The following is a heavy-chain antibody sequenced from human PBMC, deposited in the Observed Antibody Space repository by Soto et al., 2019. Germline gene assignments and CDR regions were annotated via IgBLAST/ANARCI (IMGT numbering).Heavy chain of an antibody. V-gene: IGHV1-69*08. CDR1: GGTFSTYI. J-gene: IGHJ3*01. D-gene: IGHD3-3*01. CDR2: IIPIPDMT. Sequence: QVQLVQSGAGVRKPGSSVKVSCKAPGGTFSTYIISWVRQAPGQGLEWMGRIIPIPDMTNYAQKFQGRVTVTADRSTSTPYMELTSLKSEDTAVYYCARDRITTRGDAFDLLGQWTMVTVSS. CDR3: ARDRITTRGDAFDL.